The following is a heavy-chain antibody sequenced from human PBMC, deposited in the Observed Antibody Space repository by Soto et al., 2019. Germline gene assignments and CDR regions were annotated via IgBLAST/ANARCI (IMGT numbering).Heavy chain of an antibody. D-gene: IGHD4-17*01. CDR1: GFSFNTYG. J-gene: IGHJ4*02. Sequence: QVQLVESGGGVVQPGRSLRLYCAASGFSFNTYGMHWVRQAPGKGLEWVAVITYDGSEKHYGDSVKGRFTISRDNSKNTLFLQMNSLRPDDTAVYYCAKVRPYGDYDVGFDYWGQGALVTVSS. V-gene: IGHV3-30*18. CDR2: ITYDGSEK. CDR3: AKVRPYGDYDVGFDY.